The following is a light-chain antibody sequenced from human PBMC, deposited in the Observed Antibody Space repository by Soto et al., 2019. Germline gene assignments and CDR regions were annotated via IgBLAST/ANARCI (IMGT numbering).Light chain of an antibody. CDR3: QSYDTSLSGVV. CDR1: SSNIGAGYD. Sequence: QSVLTQPPSVSGAPGQRVTISCTGSSSNIGAGYDVHWYQQLPGTAPKLLIDGNINRPSGVPDRFSGSKSGTSASLAITGLQAEDEAVYYCQSYDTSLSGVVFGTGTKVTVL. CDR2: GNI. V-gene: IGLV1-40*01. J-gene: IGLJ1*01.